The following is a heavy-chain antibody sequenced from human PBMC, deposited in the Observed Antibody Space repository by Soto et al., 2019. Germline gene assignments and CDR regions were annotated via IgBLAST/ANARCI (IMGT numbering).Heavy chain of an antibody. CDR2: IFYSGNS. J-gene: IGHJ4*02. D-gene: IGHD3-10*01. CDR3: ARLSSLYYNSDYGGYYFDY. Sequence: QVQLQESGPGLVKASQTLSLTCTVSGGSIRGGDYYWSWIRQHPGKGLEWIGYIFYSGNSFYNPSLKSGVTISVDTSKSQFSLQLSSVTAADTAIYYCARLSSLYYNSDYGGYYFDYWGQGTLVSVSS. V-gene: IGHV4-31*03. CDR1: GGSIRGGDYY.